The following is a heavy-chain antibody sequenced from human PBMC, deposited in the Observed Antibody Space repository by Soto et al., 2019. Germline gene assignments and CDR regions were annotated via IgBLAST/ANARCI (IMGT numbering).Heavy chain of an antibody. CDR2: INHSGST. V-gene: IGHV4-34*01. CDR1: GGCFRGYY. J-gene: IGHJ6*03. CDR3: ARIVTYCSGGSCNYYYMDV. Sequence: PPETLALTCALYGGCFRGYYWSWIRQPPGKGLEWIGEINHSGSTNYNPSLKSRVTISVDTSKNQFSLKLSSVTAADTAVYYCARIVTYCSGGSCNYYYMDVWGKGTTLTVSS. D-gene: IGHD2-15*01.